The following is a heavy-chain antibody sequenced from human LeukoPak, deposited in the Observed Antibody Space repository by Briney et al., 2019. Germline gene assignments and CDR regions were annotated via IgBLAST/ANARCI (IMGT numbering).Heavy chain of an antibody. D-gene: IGHD4-11*01. J-gene: IGHJ4*02. V-gene: IGHV3-23*01. CDR1: GFTFSNYA. CDR3: ARYDYRGFFDY. CDR2: ISSSGGAT. Sequence: GGSLRLSCAASGFTFSNYAMSWVRQAPGKGLECVSVISSSGGATYYTDSVTGRFTISRDNSKNTLYLQMNSLRVEDTAVYYCARYDYRGFFDYWGQGTLVTVSS.